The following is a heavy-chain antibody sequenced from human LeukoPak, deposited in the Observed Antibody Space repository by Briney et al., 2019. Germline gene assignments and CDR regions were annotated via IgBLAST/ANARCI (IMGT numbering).Heavy chain of an antibody. J-gene: IGHJ4*02. Sequence: GGSLRLSCAASGFTFSSYAMHWVRQAPGKGLEYVSAISSNGGSTYYANSVKGRFTISRDNSKNTLYLQMNSLRAEDTAVYYCARGGLVIDLFDYWGQGTLVTASS. CDR2: ISSNGGST. V-gene: IGHV3-64*01. D-gene: IGHD3-9*01. CDR3: ARGGLVIDLFDY. CDR1: GFTFSSYA.